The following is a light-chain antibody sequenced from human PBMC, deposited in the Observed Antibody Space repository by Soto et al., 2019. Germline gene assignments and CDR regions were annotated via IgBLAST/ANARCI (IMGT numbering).Light chain of an antibody. V-gene: IGKV3-20*01. J-gene: IGKJ5*01. CDR1: QSVSSRL. CDR3: QQYGSSPLT. CDR2: GAS. Sequence: EIVLTQSPGTLSVSPGERVTLACRASQSVSSRLFAWYQQKPGQTPRLLIYGASHRATCIPDGFSGSGSGTYYTLTINRVEHAETGGYDCQQYGSSPLTFGQGTRLQIQ.